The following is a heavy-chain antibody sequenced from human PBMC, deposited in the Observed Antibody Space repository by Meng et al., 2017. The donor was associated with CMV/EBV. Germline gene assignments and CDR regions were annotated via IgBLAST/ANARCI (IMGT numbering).Heavy chain of an antibody. CDR1: GGSISSSSYY. CDR2: IYYSGST. D-gene: IGHD1-14*01. V-gene: IGHV4-39*01. J-gene: IGHJ4*02. CDR3: ARQPGQKTYYFDY. Sequence: SETLSLTCTVSGGSISSSSYYWGWIRQPPGKGLEWIGSIYYSGSTYYNPSLKSRVTISVDTSKNQFSLKLSSVTAADTAVYYCARQPGQKTYYFDYWGQGTLVTVSS.